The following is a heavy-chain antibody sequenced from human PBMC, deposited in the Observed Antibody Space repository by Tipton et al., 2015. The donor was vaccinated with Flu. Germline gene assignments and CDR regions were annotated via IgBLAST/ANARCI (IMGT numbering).Heavy chain of an antibody. Sequence: TLSLTCTVSGGSIVDSSYYWDWIRQPPGKGLEWIGSVYYYGNTYYNPSLKSRVTISVDTSKNQFSLKLSSVTAADTAVYYCARRGGGYKYLYGMDVWGPGTTVTVSS. D-gene: IGHD5-12*01. J-gene: IGHJ6*02. CDR2: VYYYGNT. CDR1: GGSIVDSSYY. V-gene: IGHV4-39*01. CDR3: ARRGGGYKYLYGMDV.